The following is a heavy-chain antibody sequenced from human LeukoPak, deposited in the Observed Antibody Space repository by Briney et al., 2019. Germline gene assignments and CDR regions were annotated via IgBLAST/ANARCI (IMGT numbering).Heavy chain of an antibody. V-gene: IGHV3-21*01. CDR1: GFTFSSYS. CDR3: VRRAPGFSSGWLDY. D-gene: IGHD6-19*01. J-gene: IGHJ4*02. Sequence: GGSLRLSCAASGFTFSSYSMNWVRQAPGKGLEWVSSISSSSSYIYYADSVKGRFTISRDNLKNTLYLQMGSLRAEDMALYYCVRRAPGFSSGWLDYWGQGTLVTVSS. CDR2: ISSSSSYI.